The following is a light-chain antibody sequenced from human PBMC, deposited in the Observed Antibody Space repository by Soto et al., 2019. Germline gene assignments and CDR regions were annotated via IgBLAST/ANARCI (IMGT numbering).Light chain of an antibody. J-gene: IGLJ2*01. CDR3: SAYAGNNKLV. CDR2: EVS. CDR1: SSDVGGYNY. Sequence: QSVLTQPPSASGSPGQSVTVSCTGTSSDVGGYNYVSWYQHHPGKAPKLMIYEVSKRPSGVPDRFSGSKSGNTASLTVSGLQAEDEADYYCSAYAGNNKLVFGGGTKVTVL. V-gene: IGLV2-8*01.